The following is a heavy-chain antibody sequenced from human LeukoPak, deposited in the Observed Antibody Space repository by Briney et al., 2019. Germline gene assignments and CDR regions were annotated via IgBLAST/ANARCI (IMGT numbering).Heavy chain of an antibody. V-gene: IGHV5-51*01. J-gene: IGHJ6*02. CDR3: ARLWFGELAHYYYGMDV. D-gene: IGHD3-10*01. Sequence: GESLKISCKGSGYSFTSYWIGWVRHMPGKGLEWMGIIYPGDSDTRYSPSFQGQVTISADKSISTAYLQWSSLKASDTAMYYCARLWFGELAHYYYGMDVWGQGTTVTVSS. CDR2: IYPGDSDT. CDR1: GYSFTSYW.